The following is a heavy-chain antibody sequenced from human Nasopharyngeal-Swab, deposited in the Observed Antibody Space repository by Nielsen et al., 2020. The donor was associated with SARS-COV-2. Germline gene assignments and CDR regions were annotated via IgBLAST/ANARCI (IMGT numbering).Heavy chain of an antibody. CDR2: INHSGST. J-gene: IGHJ4*02. V-gene: IGHV4-34*01. CDR3: ARGRGYSYGYGGPKYYLDY. CDR1: GGSFSGYY. Sequence: LRLSCAVYGGSFSGYYWSWIRQPPGKGLEWIGEINHSGSTNYNPSLKSRVTISVDTSKNQFSLKLSSVTAADTAVYYCARGRGYSYGYGGPKYYLDYWGQGTLVTVSS. D-gene: IGHD5-18*01.